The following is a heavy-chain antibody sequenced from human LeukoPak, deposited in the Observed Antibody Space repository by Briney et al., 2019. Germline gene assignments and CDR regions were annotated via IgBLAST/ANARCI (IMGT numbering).Heavy chain of an antibody. V-gene: IGHV1-2*06. J-gene: IGHJ4*02. Sequence: ASVKVSCKASGGTFSSYAISWVRQAPGQGLEWMGRINPNSGGTNYAQKFQGRVTMTRDTSISTAYMELSRLRSDDTAVYYCASNYYGTGSYRLGHWGQGTLVTVSS. CDR2: INPNSGGT. CDR1: GGTFSSYA. CDR3: ASNYYGTGSYRLGH. D-gene: IGHD3-10*01.